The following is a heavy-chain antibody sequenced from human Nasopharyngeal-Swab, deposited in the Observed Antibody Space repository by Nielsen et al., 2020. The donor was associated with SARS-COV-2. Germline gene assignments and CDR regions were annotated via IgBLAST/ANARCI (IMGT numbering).Heavy chain of an antibody. D-gene: IGHD1-26*01. CDR2: IYPGDSDT. CDR3: ARRGSGSHGYYYGMDV. J-gene: IGHJ6*02. Sequence: GGSLRLSCKGSGYSFTSYWIGWVRQMPGKGLEWMGIIYPGDSDTRYSPSFQGQVTISADKSISTAYLQWSSLKASETAMYYCARRGSGSHGYYYGMDVWGQGTTVTVSS. CDR1: GYSFTSYW. V-gene: IGHV5-51*01.